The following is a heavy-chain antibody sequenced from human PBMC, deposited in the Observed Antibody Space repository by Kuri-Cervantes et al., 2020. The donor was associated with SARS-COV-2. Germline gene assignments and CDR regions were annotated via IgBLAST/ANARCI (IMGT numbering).Heavy chain of an antibody. CDR1: GFTFSSYA. V-gene: IGHV3-66*01. CDR2: IYSCGST. D-gene: IGHD2-15*01. Sequence: GGSLRLSCAASGFTFSSYAMSWVRQAPGKGLEWVSVIYSCGSTYYADSVKGRFTISRDNSKNTLYLQMNSLRAEDTAVYYCARGGDCSGGSCYSDFDYWGQGTLVTVSS. CDR3: ARGGDCSGGSCYSDFDY. J-gene: IGHJ4*02.